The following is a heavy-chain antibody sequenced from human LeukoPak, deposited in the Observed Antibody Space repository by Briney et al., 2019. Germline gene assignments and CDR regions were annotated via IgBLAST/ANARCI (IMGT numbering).Heavy chain of an antibody. CDR3: ARGIAAETDY. V-gene: IGHV4-61*01. CDR2: IYYSGST. CDR1: GGSVSSGSYY. D-gene: IGHD6-13*01. Sequence: SETLSLTCTVSGGSVSSGSYYWSWIRQPPGKGLEWIGYIYYSGSTNYNPSLKSRVTISVDTSKNQFSLKLSSVTAADTAVYYCARGIAAETDYWGQGTLVTVSS. J-gene: IGHJ4*02.